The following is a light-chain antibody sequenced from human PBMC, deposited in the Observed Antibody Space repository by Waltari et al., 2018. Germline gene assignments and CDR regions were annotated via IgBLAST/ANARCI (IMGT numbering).Light chain of an antibody. J-gene: IGKJ1*01. CDR1: QSVLYSSNNKNY. CDR2: WAS. V-gene: IGKV4-1*01. Sequence: DIVMTQSPDSLAVSLGERATINCKSSQSVLYSSNNKNYLAWYQQTPVQPTKLLIYWASTRESGVPDRFSGSGSGTDFTLTISSLQAEDVAVYYCQQYYSTPRTFGQGTKVEIK. CDR3: QQYYSTPRT.